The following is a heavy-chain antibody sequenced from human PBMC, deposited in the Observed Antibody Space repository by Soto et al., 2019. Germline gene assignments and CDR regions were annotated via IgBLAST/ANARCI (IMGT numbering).Heavy chain of an antibody. Sequence: HPXGSLRLSCAASGFTFSSYGMHWVRQAPGKGLEWVAVIWYDGSNKYYADSVKGRFTISRDNSKNTLYLQMNSLRAEDTAVYYCAKTMVRGVTQQLPDYYYYGMDVWGQGTTVTVSS. J-gene: IGHJ6*02. CDR2: IWYDGSNK. CDR1: GFTFSSYG. D-gene: IGHD3-10*01. CDR3: AKTMVRGVTQQLPDYYYYGMDV. V-gene: IGHV3-33*06.